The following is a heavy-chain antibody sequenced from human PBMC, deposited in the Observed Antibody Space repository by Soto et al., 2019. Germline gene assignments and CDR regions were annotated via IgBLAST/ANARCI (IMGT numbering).Heavy chain of an antibody. J-gene: IGHJ4*02. CDR2: INQDAIEK. CDR3: ASRPSAHRYYAVFEY. V-gene: IGHV3-7*03. D-gene: IGHD3-3*01. CDR1: VFTFIRYT. Sequence: PVVSLILSCSSSVFTFIRYTIEWVRQAPVNWLEWVANINQDAIEKHYLYSLKDLFIMSRDNAKNSLFLQMNSLRAEDTAVYYCASRPSAHRYYAVFEYWGKGAMVPVSS.